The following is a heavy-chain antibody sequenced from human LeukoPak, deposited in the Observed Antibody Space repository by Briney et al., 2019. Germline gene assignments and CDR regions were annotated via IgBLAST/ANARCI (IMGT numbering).Heavy chain of an antibody. V-gene: IGHV4-59*01. CDR1: GGSISSYY. D-gene: IGHD6-6*01. J-gene: IGHJ6*02. CDR2: IYCSGST. CDR3: ARDRPYYGMDV. Sequence: SETLSLTCTVSGGSISSYYWSWIRQPPGKGLEWIGYIYCSGSTNYNPSLKSRVTISVDTSKNQFSLKLSSVTAADTAVYYCARDRPYYGMDVWGQGTTVTVSS.